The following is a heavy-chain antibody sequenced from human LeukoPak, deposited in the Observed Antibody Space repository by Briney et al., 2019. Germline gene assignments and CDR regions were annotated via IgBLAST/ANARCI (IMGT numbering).Heavy chain of an antibody. J-gene: IGHJ4*02. CDR3: ARGGYYYDSSALTFGY. CDR2: ISSNGGST. Sequence: GGSLRLSCAASGFTFSSYAMHWVRQAPGKGLEYVSAISSNGGSTYYANSVKGRFTISRDNSKNTLYLQMGSLRAEDMAVYYCARGGYYYDSSALTFGYWGQGTLVTVSS. CDR1: GFTFSSYA. D-gene: IGHD3-22*01. V-gene: IGHV3-64*01.